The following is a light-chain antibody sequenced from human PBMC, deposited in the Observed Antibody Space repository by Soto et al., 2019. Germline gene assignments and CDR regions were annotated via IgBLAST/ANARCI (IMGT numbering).Light chain of an antibody. V-gene: IGKV1-33*01. J-gene: IGKJ5*01. Sequence: DIQMTQSPSSLFASVGDRVTITCQATQDINIYLNWYQQKPGKAPNLLIYDASNLEIGVPSRVSGSGSGTHFTFTISSLQTEDIGTYYCQQYDILPITFGRGPRLEIK. CDR3: QQYDILPIT. CDR2: DAS. CDR1: QDINIY.